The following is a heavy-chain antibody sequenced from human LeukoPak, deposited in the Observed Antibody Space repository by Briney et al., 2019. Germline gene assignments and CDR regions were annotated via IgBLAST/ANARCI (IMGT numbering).Heavy chain of an antibody. CDR1: GYIFTRYG. Sequence: GASVKVSCKASGYIFTRYGISWVRQAPGQGREWMGWISAHYGNTNYAQKFQGRLTMTTDTSTNTAYMELRSLRPDDTAVYYCARDFFHGHCSGVSCFLLDYWGQGSLVTVSS. J-gene: IGHJ4*02. CDR2: ISAHYGNT. D-gene: IGHD2-15*01. V-gene: IGHV1-18*01. CDR3: ARDFFHGHCSGVSCFLLDY.